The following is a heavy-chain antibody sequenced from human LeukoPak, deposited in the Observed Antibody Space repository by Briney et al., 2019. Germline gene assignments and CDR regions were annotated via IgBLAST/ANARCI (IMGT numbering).Heavy chain of an antibody. CDR3: ARDLRYSSSWYGWFDP. V-gene: IGHV4-4*02. CDR2: IYHSGST. D-gene: IGHD6-13*01. Sequence: NASGTLSLTCAVSGGSISSSNWWSWVRQPPGQGLEWIGEIYHSGSTNYNPSLKSRVTISVDTSKNQFSLKLSSVTAADTAVYYCARDLRYSSSWYGWFDPWGQGTLVTVSS. J-gene: IGHJ5*02. CDR1: GGSISSSNW.